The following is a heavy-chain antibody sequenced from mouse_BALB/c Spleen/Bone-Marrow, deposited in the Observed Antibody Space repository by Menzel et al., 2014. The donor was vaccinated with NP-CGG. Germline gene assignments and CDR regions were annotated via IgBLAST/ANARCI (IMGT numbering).Heavy chain of an antibody. V-gene: IGHV1S22*01. CDR3: TRGGTTAFDY. CDR2: IYPGSGST. D-gene: IGHD1-2*01. J-gene: IGHJ2*01. CDR1: GYTFTSYW. Sequence: LQQSGSELVRPGASVKLSCKASGYTFTSYWMHWVKQRHGQGLEWIGNIYPGSGSTNYDEKFKSKGTLTVDTSPSTAYMHLSSLTSEDSAVYYCTRGGTTAFDYWGQGTTLTVSS.